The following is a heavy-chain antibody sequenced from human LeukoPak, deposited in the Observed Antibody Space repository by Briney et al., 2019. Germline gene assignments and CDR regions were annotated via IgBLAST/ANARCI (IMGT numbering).Heavy chain of an antibody. Sequence: PGGSLRLSCAASGFTFSNAWMSWVRQAPGKGLEWVGRIKRKTDGGTTDYAAPVKGRFTISRDDSKNTLYLQMNSLKTEDTAVYYCTTGDFEGFDYWGQGTLVTVSS. CDR1: GFTFSNAW. V-gene: IGHV3-15*01. D-gene: IGHD2-21*02. CDR3: TTGDFEGFDY. J-gene: IGHJ4*02. CDR2: IKRKTDGGTT.